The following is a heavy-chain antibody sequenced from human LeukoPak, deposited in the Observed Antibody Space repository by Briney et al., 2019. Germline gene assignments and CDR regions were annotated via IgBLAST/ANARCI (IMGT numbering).Heavy chain of an antibody. J-gene: IGHJ4*02. Sequence: GGSLRLSCAASGFTFSSYWMHWVRQAPGKGLEWVSSISGSSNYIHYADSVRGRFTISRDNAKTSLYLQMNSLRAEDTAVYYCARDLVVTSAYWGQGTLVTVSS. CDR3: ARDLVVTSAY. D-gene: IGHD2-2*01. CDR2: ISGSSNYI. V-gene: IGHV3-21*01. CDR1: GFTFSSYW.